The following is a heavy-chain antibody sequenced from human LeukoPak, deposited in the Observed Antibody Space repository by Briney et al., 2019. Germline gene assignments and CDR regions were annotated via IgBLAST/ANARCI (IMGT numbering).Heavy chain of an antibody. CDR1: GGSITTYY. CDR2: IYYSGST. CDR3: ARGNYDSSGYYPRFDY. V-gene: IGHV4-59*01. D-gene: IGHD3-22*01. J-gene: IGHJ4*02. Sequence: SETLSLTCTVSGGSITTYYWSSFGQSPMKGLEWIGYIYYSGSTNYNPSLTSRVTISVDTSKNQLSLKLNSVTAADTAVYFCARGNYDSSGYYPRFDYWGQGTLVTVSS.